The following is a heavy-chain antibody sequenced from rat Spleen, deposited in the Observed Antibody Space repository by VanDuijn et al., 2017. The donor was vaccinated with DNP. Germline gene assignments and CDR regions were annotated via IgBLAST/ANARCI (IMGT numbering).Heavy chain of an antibody. V-gene: IGHV5-25*01. CDR3: VRVNWVPDY. D-gene: IGHD5-1*01. J-gene: IGHJ2*01. Sequence: EVRLVESGGGLVQPGRSLKLSCAASGFTFSDYYMAWVRQAPTKGLELVAYISTGGGDTYYRDSVRGRFTISRDNVRSTQYLQMDSLRSEDTATYYCVRVNWVPDYWGQGVVVTVSS. CDR2: ISTGGGDT. CDR1: GFTFSDYY.